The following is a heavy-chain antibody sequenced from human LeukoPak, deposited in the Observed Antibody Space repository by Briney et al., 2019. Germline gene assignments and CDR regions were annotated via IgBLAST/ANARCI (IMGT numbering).Heavy chain of an antibody. D-gene: IGHD4-11*01. J-gene: IGHJ4*02. CDR1: GYTFTAFY. CDR2: INPNSGGT. CDR3: AIATVATTRTWGY. Sequence: ASVKVSCKVSGYTFTAFYMHWVRHAPGQGRGWMGRINPNSGGTNYAQKFQGRVTITADESTSTAYMELSSLRSEDTAVFYCAIATVATTRTWGYWGQGTLVTVSS. V-gene: IGHV1-2*06.